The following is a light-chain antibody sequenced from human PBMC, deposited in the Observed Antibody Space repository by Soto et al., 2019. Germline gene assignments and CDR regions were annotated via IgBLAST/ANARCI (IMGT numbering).Light chain of an antibody. J-gene: IGKJ4*01. Sequence: EIVLTQSPATLSLSPGERATLSCGASQSVSSYLAWYQQKPGQAPRLFIYDASNRATGVPARFSGSGSGTGFTLTISSLEPEDFAVYYCQQRSDWPLTFGGGTMVDIK. V-gene: IGKV3-11*01. CDR1: QSVSSY. CDR2: DAS. CDR3: QQRSDWPLT.